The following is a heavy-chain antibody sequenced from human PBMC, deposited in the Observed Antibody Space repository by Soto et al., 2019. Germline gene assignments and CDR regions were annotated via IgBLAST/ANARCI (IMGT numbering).Heavy chain of an antibody. J-gene: IGHJ4*02. CDR1: GFTFSSYG. CDR2: ISNDGSNK. V-gene: IGHV3-30*18. D-gene: IGHD6-6*01. Sequence: QVQLVESGGGVVQPGRSLRLSCAASGFTFSSYGMHWVRQAPGKGLEWVAVISNDGSNKYYADSVKGRFTISRDNSKNPLYLQMHSMRVEDTAVYYCSKNGGSSSNYFDYWGQGTLVTVSS. CDR3: SKNGGSSSNYFDY.